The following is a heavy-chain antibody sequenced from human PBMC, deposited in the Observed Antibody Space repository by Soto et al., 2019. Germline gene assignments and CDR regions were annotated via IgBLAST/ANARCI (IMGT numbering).Heavy chain of an antibody. D-gene: IGHD3-3*01. V-gene: IGHV1-18*01. CDR3: AMARITMFGVVTPNYMDV. CDR1: GYTFTSYG. CDR2: ISAYNGNT. J-gene: IGHJ6*03. Sequence: QVQLVQSGAEVKKPGASVKVSCKASGYTFTSYGISWVRQAPGQGLEWMGWISAYNGNTNYAQKLQGRVSMTTHTSTSTAYMALRSLRSDDTPVYYCAMARITMFGVVTPNYMDVWGKGTPVTVSS.